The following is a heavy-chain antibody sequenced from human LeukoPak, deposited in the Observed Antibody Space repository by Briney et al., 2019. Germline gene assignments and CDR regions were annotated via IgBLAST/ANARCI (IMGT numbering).Heavy chain of an antibody. CDR2: ISSNGGST. V-gene: IGHV3-64D*06. CDR1: GFTFSSYA. Sequence: GGSLRLSCSASGFTFSSYAMHWVRQAPGKGLEYVSAISSNGGSTYYADSVKGRFTISRDNSKNTLYLQMSSLRAEDTAVYYCARGGGEWLRFPVDYWGQGTLVTVSS. CDR3: ARGGGEWLRFPVDY. D-gene: IGHD5-12*01. J-gene: IGHJ4*02.